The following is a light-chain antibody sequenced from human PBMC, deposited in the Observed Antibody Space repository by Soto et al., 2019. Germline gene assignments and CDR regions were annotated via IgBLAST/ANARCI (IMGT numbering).Light chain of an antibody. CDR3: QQYGRSPDLFT. CDR2: GAS. V-gene: IGKV3-20*01. CDR1: QTVSTSF. J-gene: IGKJ3*01. Sequence: NVLTQSPGTLSLSPGDRATLSCRASQTVSTSFLAWYQQKPGQAPRLLIYGASNRATGIPDRFSGSGSGTDFTLTISRLETGDFAVYYCQQYGRSPDLFTFGPGTKVEIK.